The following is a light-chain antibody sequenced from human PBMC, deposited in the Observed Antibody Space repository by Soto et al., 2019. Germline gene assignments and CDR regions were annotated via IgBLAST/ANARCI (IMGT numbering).Light chain of an antibody. CDR2: TNN. J-gene: IGLJ2*01. V-gene: IGLV1-44*01. CDR1: SSNIGSNT. CDR3: AAWDNSLNGVV. Sequence: QSVLTQPPSASGTPGQRVTISCSGSSSNIGSNTVNWYRQLPGTAPKLLIYTNNQRPSGVPDRFSGSKTGTSASLAISGLESDDEADYYCAAWDNSLNGVVFGGGTKLNVL.